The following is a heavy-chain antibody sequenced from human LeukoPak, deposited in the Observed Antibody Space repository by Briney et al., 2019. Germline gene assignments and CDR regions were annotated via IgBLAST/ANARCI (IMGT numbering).Heavy chain of an antibody. Sequence: PAGYLTLSCSASSFTFNGHNMNRERHAQGQGLEGISFVSISSGTIDYADSVNGRFRIARDNAKSSLDLEMNSLRAEDTAVYYCAGAMSTFGGVRNYFDSWGQGTLVTVSS. J-gene: IGHJ4*02. CDR2: VSISSGTI. D-gene: IGHD3-16*01. V-gene: IGHV3-48*04. CDR3: AGAMSTFGGVRNYFDS. CDR1: SFTFNGHN.